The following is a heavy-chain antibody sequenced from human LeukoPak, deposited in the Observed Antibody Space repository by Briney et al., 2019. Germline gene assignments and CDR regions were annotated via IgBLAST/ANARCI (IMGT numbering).Heavy chain of an antibody. D-gene: IGHD3-10*01. CDR3: ARAGGRGHFDY. J-gene: IGHJ4*02. CDR2: ISSSSSYI. CDR1: AFTFSTSS. V-gene: IGHV3-21*01. Sequence: GGSLRLYCAASAFTFSTSSMNWVRQAPGKGLEWISSISSSSSYIYYADSVKGRFTISRDNAKNSLYLQMNSLRADDTAVYYCARAGGRGHFDYWGQGTLVPVSS.